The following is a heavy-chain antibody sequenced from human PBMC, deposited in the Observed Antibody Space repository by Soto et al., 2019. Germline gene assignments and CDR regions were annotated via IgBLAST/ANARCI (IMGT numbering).Heavy chain of an antibody. V-gene: IGHV3-15*01. J-gene: IGHJ6*02. CDR1: GFTFSNAW. Sequence: PGGSLRLSCAASGFTFSNAWMSWVRQAPGKGLEWVGRIKSKTDGGTTDYAAPVKGRLTISRDDSKNTLYLQMNSLKTEDTAVYYCTTDGTFLEWLWHMDVWGQGTTVTVSS. D-gene: IGHD3-3*02. CDR3: TTDGTFLEWLWHMDV. CDR2: IKSKTDGGTT.